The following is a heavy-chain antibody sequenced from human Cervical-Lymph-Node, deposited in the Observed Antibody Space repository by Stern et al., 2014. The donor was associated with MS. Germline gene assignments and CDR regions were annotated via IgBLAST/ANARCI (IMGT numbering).Heavy chain of an antibody. CDR1: GYSFTKSW. CDR2: IYPGDSDT. D-gene: IGHD4-17*01. J-gene: IGHJ4*02. Sequence: EVQLVESGAEVEKPGDSLKISCKGSGYSFTKSWIGWVRQMPGKGLEWMGFIYPGDSDTRYSPSFQGQVTISPDKSINTAYLQWSSLKASDTAIYYCARLKGSLTRGTYFDFWGQGTLVSVSS. CDR3: ARLKGSLTRGTYFDF. V-gene: IGHV5-51*03.